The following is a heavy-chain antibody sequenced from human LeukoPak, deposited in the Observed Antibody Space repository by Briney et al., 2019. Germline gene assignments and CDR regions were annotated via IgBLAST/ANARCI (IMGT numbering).Heavy chain of an antibody. V-gene: IGHV4-4*07. Sequence: SETLSLTCTVSGGSISGYYWSWIRQPAGKGLEWIGRLSTSGTTNYNPSLKSRLTMSLDTSKNQLSLNLSSVTAADTAVYYCARPSSTAPPYYYDLWGQGTLVTVSS. J-gene: IGHJ4*02. D-gene: IGHD3-16*01. CDR1: GGSISGYY. CDR3: ARPSSTAPPYYYDL. CDR2: LSTSGTT.